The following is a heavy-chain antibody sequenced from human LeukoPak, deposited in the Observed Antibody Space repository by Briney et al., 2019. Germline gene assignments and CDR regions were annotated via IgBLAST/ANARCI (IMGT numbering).Heavy chain of an antibody. Sequence: ASVKVSCKASGYTFTSYSMHWVRQAPGQGLEWMGIINPSGGSTSYAKKFQGRVTMTRDTSTSTAYMELSSLRSEDTAVYYCAREIGPIQLHLWGSAFDYWGQGTLVTVSS. J-gene: IGHJ4*02. V-gene: IGHV1-46*01. CDR2: INPSGGST. CDR1: GYTFTSYS. D-gene: IGHD5-18*01. CDR3: AREIGPIQLHLWGSAFDY.